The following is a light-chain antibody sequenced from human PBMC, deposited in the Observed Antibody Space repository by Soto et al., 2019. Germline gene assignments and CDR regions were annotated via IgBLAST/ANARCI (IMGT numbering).Light chain of an antibody. J-gene: IGLJ3*02. CDR3: CSYAGSNTLV. V-gene: IGLV2-11*01. CDR2: DVT. Sequence: QSALTQPRSVSGSPGQSVIISCTGTNSDVGAYDYVSWYHQHPGKAPKLIIYDVTKRPSGVPDRFSASKSGNTASLTISGLQAEDEADYYCCSYAGSNTLVFGGGTQLTVL. CDR1: NSDVGAYDY.